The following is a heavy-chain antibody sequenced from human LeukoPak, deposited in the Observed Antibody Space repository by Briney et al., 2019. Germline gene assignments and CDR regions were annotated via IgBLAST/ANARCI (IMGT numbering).Heavy chain of an antibody. CDR3: ARDRASDDSSGYYLWTY. J-gene: IGHJ4*02. CDR2: INPKSGGT. Sequence: ASVKVSCKASGYTFTGYYMHWVRQAPGHWLEWMGWINPKSGGTKYVQKFQGRVTMTRDTSISTAYMELSRLRSDDTAVYYCARDRASDDSSGYYLWTYWGQGTLVTVSS. D-gene: IGHD3-22*01. V-gene: IGHV1-2*02. CDR1: GYTFTGYY.